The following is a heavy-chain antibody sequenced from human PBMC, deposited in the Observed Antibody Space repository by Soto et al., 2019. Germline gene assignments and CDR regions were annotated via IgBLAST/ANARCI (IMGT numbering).Heavy chain of an antibody. V-gene: IGHV3-48*03. CDR1: EFTFSSYE. CDR2: ISRSGSTI. Sequence: WGSLRLSCAASEFTFSSYEMHFFRQASWKGLEWVSYISRSGSTIYYADSVKGRFTISRDNAKNSLYLQMNSLRAEDTAVYYCAREGSYYFDYWGQGTLVTVSS. D-gene: IGHD1-26*01. J-gene: IGHJ4*02. CDR3: AREGSYYFDY.